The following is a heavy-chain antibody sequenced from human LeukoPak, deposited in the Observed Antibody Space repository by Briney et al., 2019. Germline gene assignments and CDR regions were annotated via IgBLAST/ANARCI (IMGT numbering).Heavy chain of an antibody. Sequence: GGSLRLSCAASGFTFSDYYMSWIRQAPGKGLEWVSYISSRGSTIYYADSVKGRFTISRDNAKNSLYLRMNSLRAEDTAVYYCARHDTAMATDYGMDVWGQGTTVTVSS. J-gene: IGHJ6*02. D-gene: IGHD5-18*01. CDR2: ISSRGSTI. CDR3: ARHDTAMATDYGMDV. V-gene: IGHV3-11*01. CDR1: GFTFSDYY.